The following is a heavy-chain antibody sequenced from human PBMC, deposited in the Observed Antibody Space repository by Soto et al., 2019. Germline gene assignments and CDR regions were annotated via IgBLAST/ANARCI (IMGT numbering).Heavy chain of an antibody. Sequence: QVQLVQSGAEVKKPGSSVKVSCKASGGTLSNYGISWVRQAPGQGLEWMGGLIPVFGTAKYAQKFQGRVTITADESTTTVYIDVSSVRSDDTAVYYCARGDATKIVVTTYYGMDVWGQGTTVTVSS. CDR2: LIPVFGTA. J-gene: IGHJ6*02. CDR3: ARGDATKIVVTTYYGMDV. D-gene: IGHD4-17*01. V-gene: IGHV1-69*12. CDR1: GGTLSNYG.